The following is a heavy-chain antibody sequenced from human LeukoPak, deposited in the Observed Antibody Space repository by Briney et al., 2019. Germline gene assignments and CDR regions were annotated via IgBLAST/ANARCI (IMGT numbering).Heavy chain of an antibody. V-gene: IGHV3-48*03. CDR2: ISSSDSTI. D-gene: IGHD4-23*01. J-gene: IGHJ4*02. CDR1: GFTFSAYE. Sequence: GGSLRLSCAASGFTFSAYEMHWVRQGPGKGREWVSYISSSDSTIYYADSVKGRFTISRDNAKNSLYLQMNSLRAEDTAVYYCARDYGGSSPFDYWGQGTLVTVSS. CDR3: ARDYGGSSPFDY.